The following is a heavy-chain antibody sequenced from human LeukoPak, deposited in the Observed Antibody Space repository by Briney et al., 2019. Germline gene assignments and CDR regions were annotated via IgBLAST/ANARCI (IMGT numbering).Heavy chain of an antibody. CDR3: ARFSSIAAAFDY. Sequence: SETLSLTCTVSGGSISSSSYYWGWIRQPPGRGLEWIGTVYYSGYAYYNPSLESRVTISVDTSKNQFSLKLSSVTAADTAVYYCARFSSIAAAFDYWGQGTLVTVSS. CDR2: VYYSGYA. V-gene: IGHV4-39*07. J-gene: IGHJ4*02. D-gene: IGHD6-6*01. CDR1: GGSISSSSYY.